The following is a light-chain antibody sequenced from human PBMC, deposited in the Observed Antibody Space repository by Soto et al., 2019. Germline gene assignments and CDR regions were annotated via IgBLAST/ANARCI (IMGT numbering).Light chain of an antibody. J-gene: IGKJ5*01. CDR1: QSVSSN. V-gene: IGKV3-15*01. CDR3: EPHNTAIN. CDR2: GAS. Sequence: IVRRQNARTRAVSGKGGAPGGCRVSQSVSSNLAWYQQKPGQAPRLLIYGASTRATGIPARFSGSGSGTEYTVPRSRQPSEASLPYYWEPHNTAINFAEGTRLEIK.